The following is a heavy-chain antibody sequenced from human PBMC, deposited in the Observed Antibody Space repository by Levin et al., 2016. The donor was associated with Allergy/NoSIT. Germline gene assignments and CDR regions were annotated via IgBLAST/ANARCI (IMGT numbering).Heavy chain of an antibody. J-gene: IGHJ3*02. D-gene: IGHD1-1*01. CDR3: MKGGPASGTTRTSDAFDI. CDR1: GFTFRNYY. Sequence: GGSLRLSCAASGFTFRNYYMTWVRQAPGKGLEWVAIISYDGSSEHYADSVKGRFTISRDNPKNTLYLQMNSLRAEDTAVYYCMKGGPASGTTRTSDAFDIWGQGTKVTVSS. V-gene: IGHV3-30*18. CDR2: ISYDGSSE.